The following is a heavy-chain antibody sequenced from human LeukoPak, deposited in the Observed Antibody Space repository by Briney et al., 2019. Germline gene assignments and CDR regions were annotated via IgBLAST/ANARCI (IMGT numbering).Heavy chain of an antibody. V-gene: IGHV1-46*01. D-gene: IGHD3-22*01. Sequence: ASVKVSCKASGYTFTSYYMHWVQQAPGQGLEWMGIINPSGGSTSYAQKFQGRVTMTRDTSTSTVYMELSSLRSEDTAVYYCARDRAYYDTRADDAFDIWGQGTTVTVSS. CDR2: INPSGGST. J-gene: IGHJ3*02. CDR1: GYTFTSYY. CDR3: ARDRAYYDTRADDAFDI.